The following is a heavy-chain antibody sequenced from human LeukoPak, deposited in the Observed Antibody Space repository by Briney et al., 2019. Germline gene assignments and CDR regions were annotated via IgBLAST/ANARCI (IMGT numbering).Heavy chain of an antibody. V-gene: IGHV4-59*01. D-gene: IGHD2-8*01. Sequence: SETLSLTCTVSGGSISSYYWSWIRQPPGKGVEWIGYIYYSGSTNYNPSLKSRVTISVDTSKNQFSLKLSSVTAADTAVYYCARVASFCTNGVCYLAHFDYWGQGTLVTVSS. J-gene: IGHJ4*02. CDR3: ARVASFCTNGVCYLAHFDY. CDR2: IYYSGST. CDR1: GGSISSYY.